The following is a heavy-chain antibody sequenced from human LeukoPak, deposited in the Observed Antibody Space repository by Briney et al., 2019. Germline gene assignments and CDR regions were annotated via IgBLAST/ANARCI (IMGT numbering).Heavy chain of an antibody. CDR1: GFTFNSYW. CDR3: ARDTLGP. CDR2: INSDGSST. Sequence: PGGSLRLSCAASGFTFNSYWMHLVRQAPGKGPVWVSRINSDGSSTNYADSVKGRFTISRDNAKNTLYLQMNSLRAEDTAVYYCARDTLGPWGQGTLVTVSS. D-gene: IGHD7-27*01. V-gene: IGHV3-74*01. J-gene: IGHJ4*02.